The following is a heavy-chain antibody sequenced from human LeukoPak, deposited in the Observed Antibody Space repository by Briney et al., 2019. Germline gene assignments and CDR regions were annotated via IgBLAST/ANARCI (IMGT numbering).Heavy chain of an antibody. J-gene: IGHJ4*02. Sequence: GGSLRLSCAASGFTFSSYAMSWVRQAPGKGLEWVSAISGGGGSTYYADSVKGRFTISRDNSKNTLYLQMNSLRAEDTAVYYCAKALGFMVRGVPIDYWGQGTLVTVSS. CDR1: GFTFSSYA. CDR3: AKALGFMVRGVPIDY. V-gene: IGHV3-23*01. CDR2: ISGGGGST. D-gene: IGHD3-10*01.